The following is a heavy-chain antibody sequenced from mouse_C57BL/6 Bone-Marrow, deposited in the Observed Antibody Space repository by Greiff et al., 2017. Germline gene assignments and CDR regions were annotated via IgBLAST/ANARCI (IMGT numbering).Heavy chain of an antibody. V-gene: IGHV1-64*01. CDR3: AREPITTVVATDY. D-gene: IGHD1-1*01. J-gene: IGHJ2*01. CDR2: IHPNSGST. CDR1: GYTFTSYW. Sequence: QVQLQQSGAELVKPGASVKLSCKASGYTFTSYWMHWVKQRPGQGLEWIGMIHPNSGSTNYNEKFKSKATLTVDKSSSTAYMQLSSLTSEDSAVYYCAREPITTVVATDYWGQGTTLTVSS.